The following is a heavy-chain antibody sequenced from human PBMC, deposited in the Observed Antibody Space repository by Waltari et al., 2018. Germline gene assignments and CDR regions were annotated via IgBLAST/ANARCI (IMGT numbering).Heavy chain of an antibody. Sequence: QVQLQQWGAGLLKPSETLSLTCAVYGGSFSGYYWSWIRQPPVKGLEWIGEINHRGSTNYNPSLKSRVTISVDTSKNQFSLKLSSVTAADTAVYYCARGRRVGATRGVYFDYWGQGTLVTVSS. J-gene: IGHJ4*02. CDR2: INHRGST. CDR3: ARGRRVGATRGVYFDY. D-gene: IGHD1-26*01. CDR1: GGSFSGYY. V-gene: IGHV4-34*01.